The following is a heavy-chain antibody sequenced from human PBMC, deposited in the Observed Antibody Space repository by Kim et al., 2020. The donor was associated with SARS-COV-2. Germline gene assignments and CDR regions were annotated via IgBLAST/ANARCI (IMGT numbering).Heavy chain of an antibody. V-gene: IGHV3-64D*06. J-gene: IGHJ5*02. CDR2: ISPDGGRT. CDR1: GFTFSARS. D-gene: IGHD3-16*01. Sequence: GGSLRLSCSASGFTFSARSMHWVRQAPGEGLQYVSAISPDGGRTYYADSVRGRFTISRDQSRNTVYLQMSSLRPEDTAVYHCVTQARLGDLGFDPWGQGTLVTVSS. CDR3: VTQARLGDLGFDP.